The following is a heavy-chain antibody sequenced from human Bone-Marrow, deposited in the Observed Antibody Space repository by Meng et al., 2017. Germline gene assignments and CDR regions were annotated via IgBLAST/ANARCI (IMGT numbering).Heavy chain of an antibody. CDR1: GGSISSSSYY. Sequence: SETLSLTCTVSGGSISSSSYYWDWIRQPPGKGLEWIGSIYYSGSTYYNPSLKSRVTISVDTSKNQFSLKLSSVTAADTAVYYCARDMTTIDYWGQGTLVTVSS. J-gene: IGHJ4*02. V-gene: IGHV4-39*07. CDR2: IYYSGST. D-gene: IGHD4-11*01. CDR3: ARDMTTIDY.